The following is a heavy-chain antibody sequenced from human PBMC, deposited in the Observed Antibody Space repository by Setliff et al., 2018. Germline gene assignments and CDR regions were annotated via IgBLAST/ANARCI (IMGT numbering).Heavy chain of an antibody. J-gene: IGHJ3*02. CDR3: ARPMGVVVVPAAKPVGAFDI. CDR2: IYYSGST. Sequence: SETLSLTCAVYGGSFSTYYWGWIRQPPGKGLEWIGSIYYSGSTYYNPSLKSRVTISVDTSKNQFSLKLSSVTAADTAVYYCARPMGVVVVPAAKPVGAFDIWGQGTMVTVSS. CDR1: GGSFSTYY. D-gene: IGHD2-2*01. V-gene: IGHV4-39*01.